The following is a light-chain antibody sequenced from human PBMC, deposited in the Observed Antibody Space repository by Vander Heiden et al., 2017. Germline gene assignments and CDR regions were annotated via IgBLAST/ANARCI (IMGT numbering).Light chain of an antibody. Sequence: DIVMTQSPFSLPVTPGEPAYISCRSSQSLLHSNVYNYLEWYLQKPGQSPQLLIYLGSNRASGVPDRFSGSGSGTDFTLKISRVEAEDVGVYYCMQALQSPITFGQGTQLEIK. CDR1: QSLLHSNVYNY. CDR2: LGS. V-gene: IGKV2-28*01. CDR3: MQALQSPIT. J-gene: IGKJ5*01.